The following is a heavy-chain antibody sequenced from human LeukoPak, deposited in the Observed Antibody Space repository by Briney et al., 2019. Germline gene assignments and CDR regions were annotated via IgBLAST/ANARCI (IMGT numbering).Heavy chain of an antibody. D-gene: IGHD3-10*01. Sequence: PSETLSLTCTVSGGSISSGGYYWSWLRQHPGKDLEWIGYIYYSGSTYYNPSLKSRVTISVDTSKNQFSLKLSSVTAADTAVYYCARRNVLLWFGESFDYWGQGTLVTVSS. J-gene: IGHJ4*02. V-gene: IGHV4-31*03. CDR2: IYYSGST. CDR1: GGSISSGGYY. CDR3: ARRNVLLWFGESFDY.